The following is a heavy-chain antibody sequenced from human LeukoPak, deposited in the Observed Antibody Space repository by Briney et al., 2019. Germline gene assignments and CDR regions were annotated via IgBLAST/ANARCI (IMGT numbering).Heavy chain of an antibody. V-gene: IGHV4-34*01. J-gene: IGHJ6*03. Sequence: SETLSLTCAVYGGSFSGYCWSWIRQPPGKGLEWIGEINHSGSTNYNPSLKSRVTISVDTSKNQFSLKLSSVTAADTAVYYCARGRGYCSGGSCYIRYYYYMDVWGKGTTVTVSS. CDR2: INHSGST. D-gene: IGHD2-15*01. CDR3: ARGRGYCSGGSCYIRYYYYMDV. CDR1: GGSFSGYC.